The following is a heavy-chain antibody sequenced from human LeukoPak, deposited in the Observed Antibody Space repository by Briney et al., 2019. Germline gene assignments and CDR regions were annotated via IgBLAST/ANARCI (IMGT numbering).Heavy chain of an antibody. CDR2: IYPGDSDT. V-gene: IGHV5-51*01. J-gene: IGHJ4*02. Sequence: GESLKISCKGSGYTFPSYWIGWVRQTPGKGLEWMGIIYPGDSDTRYSPTFQGQVTISADKSISTAYLQWGSLKASDTAMYYCARRGPGYYDIGFDYWGQGTLVTVSS. CDR3: ARRGPGYYDIGFDY. D-gene: IGHD3-9*01. CDR1: GYTFPSYW.